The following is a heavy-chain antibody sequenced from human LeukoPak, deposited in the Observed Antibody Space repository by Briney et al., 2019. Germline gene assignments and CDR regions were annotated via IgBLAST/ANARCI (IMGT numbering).Heavy chain of an antibody. CDR3: AKVMTRTMVRGVPPSDY. CDR1: GFTFSSYA. J-gene: IGHJ4*02. CDR2: ISGSGGST. D-gene: IGHD3-10*01. V-gene: IGHV3-23*01. Sequence: GGSLRLSCAASGFTFSSYAMGWVRQAPGKGLEWVSAISGSGGSTYYADSVKGRFTISRDNSKNTLYLQMNSLRAEDTAVYYCAKVMTRTMVRGVPPSDYWGQGTLVTVSS.